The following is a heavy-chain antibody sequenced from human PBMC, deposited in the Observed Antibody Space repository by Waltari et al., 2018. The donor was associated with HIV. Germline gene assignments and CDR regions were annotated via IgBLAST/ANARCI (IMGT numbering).Heavy chain of an antibody. Sequence: QLQLQESGTGLVRPSETLSLTCTVSGDSITTTAYSWGWIRQSPGELLEWIGSISSTGHTYFDPFLKSRIILSVDTSRNQFSLTLRSVTAADTARYYCARQSWTAGNNHFDHWGQGILVTVSS. V-gene: IGHV4-39*01. J-gene: IGHJ5*02. D-gene: IGHD2-21*02. CDR3: ARQSWTAGNNHFDH. CDR1: GDSITTTAYS. CDR2: ISSTGHT.